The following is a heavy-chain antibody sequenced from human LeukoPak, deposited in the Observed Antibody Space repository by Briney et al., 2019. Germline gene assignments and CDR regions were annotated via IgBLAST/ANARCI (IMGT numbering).Heavy chain of an antibody. V-gene: IGHV1-18*01. CDR3: ASDGWVITYYSDY. CDR1: GYTFTSYG. Sequence: ASVKVSCKASGYTFTSYGITWVRQAPGQGLEWMGWISVYNGNTYYAQKLQGRVTMTTDTSTSTAYMELRSLRSDDTAVYYCASDGWVITYYSDYWGQGTLVTVSS. D-gene: IGHD3-16*02. J-gene: IGHJ4*02. CDR2: ISVYNGNT.